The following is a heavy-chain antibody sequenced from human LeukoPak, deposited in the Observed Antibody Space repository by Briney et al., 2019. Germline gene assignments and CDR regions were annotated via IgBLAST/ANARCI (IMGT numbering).Heavy chain of an antibody. J-gene: IGHJ4*02. Sequence: ASVKVSCKASGYTFASYGITWVRQAPGQGLEWMGWISAYNGNTNYAQKLQGRVTMTTDTSTSTAYMELRSLRSDDTAVYYCARGGGRYYYDSSGYGDYWGQGTLVTVSS. CDR2: ISAYNGNT. CDR1: GYTFASYG. D-gene: IGHD3-22*01. CDR3: ARGGGRYYYDSSGYGDY. V-gene: IGHV1-18*01.